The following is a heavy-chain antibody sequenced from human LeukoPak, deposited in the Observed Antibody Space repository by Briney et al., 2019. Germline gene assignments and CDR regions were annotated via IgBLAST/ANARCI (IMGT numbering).Heavy chain of an antibody. CDR2: INTGNGNT. Sequence: ASVKVSCKASGYTFTSYAMHWMRQAPGQRLEWMGWINTGNGNTKYSQNFQGRVTITRDTSASTAYMELSSLRSEDTAVYYCAGIAVAGNAFDIWGQGTMVTVSS. D-gene: IGHD6-19*01. CDR3: AGIAVAGNAFDI. V-gene: IGHV1-3*04. J-gene: IGHJ3*02. CDR1: GYTFTSYA.